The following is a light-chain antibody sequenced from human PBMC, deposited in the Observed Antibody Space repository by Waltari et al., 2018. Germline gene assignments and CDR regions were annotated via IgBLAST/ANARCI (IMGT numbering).Light chain of an antibody. CDR3: QTWITGVHAL. CDR2: LNSDGSH. V-gene: IGLV4-69*01. Sequence: QPVVTQWPSASASLGASVKLTCTLSSGHSNYAVAWHQQRQGKAPQFLMRLNSDGSHIKGDGSPDRFSGSSSGPELYLSISNLQSEDEADYYCQTWITGVHALFGGGTRLTVL. J-gene: IGLJ7*01. CDR1: SGHSNYA.